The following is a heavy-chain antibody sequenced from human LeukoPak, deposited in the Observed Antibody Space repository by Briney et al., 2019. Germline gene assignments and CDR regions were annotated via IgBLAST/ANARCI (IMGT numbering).Heavy chain of an antibody. CDR1: GLIFSSYW. CDR3: ARSNQADDY. CDR2: INPGGSSI. D-gene: IGHD1-14*01. J-gene: IGHJ4*02. V-gene: IGHV3-74*01. Sequence: PGRSLRLSCAASGLIFSSYWMHWVRQVPGKGLVWVARINPGGSSITYADSVKGRFTISRDNAKNTLYLQMDSLRAEDTGVYYCARSNQADDYWGQGTLVTVSS.